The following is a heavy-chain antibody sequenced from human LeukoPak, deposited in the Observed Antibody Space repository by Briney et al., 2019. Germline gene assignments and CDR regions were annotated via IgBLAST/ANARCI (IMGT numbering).Heavy chain of an antibody. Sequence: GGSLRLSCAASGFTFSTYRMNWVRQAPGKGLEWLSYISSGSNTIFYADSVKGRFTISRDNAKNSLFLQVNSLRDEDTAVYYCVRGSYYAPYYFDYWGQGTLVTVSS. V-gene: IGHV3-48*02. D-gene: IGHD1-26*01. CDR1: GFTFSTYR. J-gene: IGHJ4*02. CDR3: VRGSYYAPYYFDY. CDR2: ISSGSNTI.